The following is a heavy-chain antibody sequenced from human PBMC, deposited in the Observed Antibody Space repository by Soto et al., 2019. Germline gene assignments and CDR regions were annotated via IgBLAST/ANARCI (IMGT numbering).Heavy chain of an antibody. D-gene: IGHD6-19*01. Sequence: ASVKVSCKASGYTFTSYAMNWVRQAPGQRLEWMGWINAGNGNTKYSQKFQGRVTITRDTSASTAYMELSSLRSEDTAVYYCARDYSSGWYYYGMDVWGQGTTVTVS. CDR2: INAGNGNT. J-gene: IGHJ6*02. CDR1: GYTFTSYA. CDR3: ARDYSSGWYYYGMDV. V-gene: IGHV1-3*01.